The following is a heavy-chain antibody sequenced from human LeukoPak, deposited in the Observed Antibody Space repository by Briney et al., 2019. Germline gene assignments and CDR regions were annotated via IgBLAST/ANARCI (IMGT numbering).Heavy chain of an antibody. V-gene: IGHV3-21*04. D-gene: IGHD3-10*01. CDR3: AKGDFYGSGRDYYYYMDV. Sequence: PGGSLRLSCAASGFTFSSYSMNWVRQAPGKGLEWVSSISSSSSYIYYADSVKGRFTISRDNSKNTLYLQMNSLRAEDTAVYNCAKGDFYGSGRDYYYYMDVWGKGTTVTISS. CDR2: ISSSSSYI. CDR1: GFTFSSYS. J-gene: IGHJ6*03.